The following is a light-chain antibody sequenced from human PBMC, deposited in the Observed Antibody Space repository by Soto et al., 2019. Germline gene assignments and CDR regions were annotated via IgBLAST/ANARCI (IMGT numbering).Light chain of an antibody. CDR2: DAY. CDR1: QGISSY. J-gene: IGKJ5*01. CDR3: KQLNSYPIT. V-gene: IGKV1-9*01. Sequence: IRMTQSPSSLSASTGDRVTITCRASQGISSYLAWYQQKLGKAPKLLIYDAYTLQSGVQSRFSGSGSGTEFTLTISSLQPEDFATYYCKQLNSYPITFGQGTRLENK.